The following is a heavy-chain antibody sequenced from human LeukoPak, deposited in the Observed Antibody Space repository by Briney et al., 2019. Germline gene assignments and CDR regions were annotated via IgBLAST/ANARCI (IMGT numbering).Heavy chain of an antibody. CDR1: GASISSSY. J-gene: IGHJ4*02. CDR3: ARVLGYCSAGSCYPSFDY. CDR2: IYYSGTT. Sequence: PSETLSLTCTVSGASISSSYWTWIRQPPGKGLEWIGYIYYSGTTNYNPSLKSRVTISVDTSKHQFSLKLSSVTAADTAVYYCARVLGYCSAGSCYPSFDYWGQGTLVTVSS. D-gene: IGHD2-15*01. V-gene: IGHV4-59*01.